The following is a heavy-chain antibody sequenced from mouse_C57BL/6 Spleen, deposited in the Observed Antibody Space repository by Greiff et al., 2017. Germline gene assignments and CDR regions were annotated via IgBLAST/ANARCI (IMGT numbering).Heavy chain of an antibody. D-gene: IGHD1-1*01. CDR3: TRSHYYGSSYGYWYFDV. J-gene: IGHJ1*03. Sequence: VQLQQSGAELVRPGASVKLSCKASGYTFTDYEMHWVKQTPVHGLEWIGAIDPETGGTAYNQKFKGKAILTADKSSSTAYMELRSLTSEDSAVYYCTRSHYYGSSYGYWYFDVWGTGTTVTVSS. CDR1: GYTFTDYE. V-gene: IGHV1-15*01. CDR2: IDPETGGT.